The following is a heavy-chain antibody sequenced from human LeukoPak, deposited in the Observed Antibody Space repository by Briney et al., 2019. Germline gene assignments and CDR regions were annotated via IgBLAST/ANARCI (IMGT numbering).Heavy chain of an antibody. V-gene: IGHV3-48*01. Sequence: GGSLRLSCAASGFTFGSYSMNWVRQAPGKGLEWVSYISSNSSTIYYADSVKGRFTISRDNAKNSLYLQMNSLRAEDTAVYYCARDIFSVFDYVYYYGMDVWGQGTTVTVSS. J-gene: IGHJ6*02. CDR2: ISSNSSTI. CDR1: GFTFGSYS. CDR3: ARDIFSVFDYVYYYGMDV. D-gene: IGHD3-3*02.